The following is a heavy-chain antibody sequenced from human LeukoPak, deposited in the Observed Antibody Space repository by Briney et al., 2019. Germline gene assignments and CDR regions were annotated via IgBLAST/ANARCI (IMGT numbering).Heavy chain of an antibody. Sequence: GASVKVSCKVSGYTLTELSMHWVRQAPGKGLEWMGGFDPEDGETIYAQKFQGRVTMTEDTSTDTAYMELSSLRSEDTAVYYCATATPAGKGGGFDYWGQGTLVTVSS. J-gene: IGHJ4*02. CDR2: FDPEDGET. D-gene: IGHD6-13*01. CDR1: GYTLTELS. V-gene: IGHV1-24*01. CDR3: ATATPAGKGGGFDY.